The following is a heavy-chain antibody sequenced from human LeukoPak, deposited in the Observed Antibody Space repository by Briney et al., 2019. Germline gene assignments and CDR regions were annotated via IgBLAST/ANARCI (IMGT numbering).Heavy chain of an antibody. V-gene: IGHV1-2*06. Sequence: ASVKVSCKASGYTFTGYYMHWVRQAPGQGLEWMGRINPNSGGTNYAQKFQGRVTMTRDTSISAAYMELSRLRSDDSAVYYCARVVPTITFDYWGQGALVTVSS. J-gene: IGHJ4*02. CDR2: INPNSGGT. D-gene: IGHD5-12*01. CDR3: ARVVPTITFDY. CDR1: GYTFTGYY.